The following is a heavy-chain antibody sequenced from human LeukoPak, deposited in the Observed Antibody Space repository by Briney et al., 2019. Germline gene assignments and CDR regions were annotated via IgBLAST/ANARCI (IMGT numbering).Heavy chain of an antibody. D-gene: IGHD1-14*01. V-gene: IGHV5-51*01. Sequence: GESLKISCKGSGYSFTSYWIGWVRQMPGKGLEWMGIIYPGDSNTRYSQSFRGQVTISAEQSLSTAYLRWRSLKGSDTAMYYCARHLRAGTTADRWFDPWGQGTLVTVSS. CDR3: ARHLRAGTTADRWFDP. J-gene: IGHJ5*02. CDR2: IYPGDSNT. CDR1: GYSFTSYW.